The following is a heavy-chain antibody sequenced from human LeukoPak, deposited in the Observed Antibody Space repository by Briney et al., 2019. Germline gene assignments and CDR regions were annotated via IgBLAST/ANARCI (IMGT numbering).Heavy chain of an antibody. V-gene: IGHV1-2*02. D-gene: IGHD6-19*01. Sequence: ASVKVSCKASGYTFTGYYMHWVRQAPGHGLEWMGWINPNSGGTNYAQKFQGRVTMTRDTSISTAYMELSRLRSDDTAVYYCARDTGYSSGWYLIYFDYWGQGTLVTVSS. CDR3: ARDTGYSSGWYLIYFDY. J-gene: IGHJ4*02. CDR2: INPNSGGT. CDR1: GYTFTGYY.